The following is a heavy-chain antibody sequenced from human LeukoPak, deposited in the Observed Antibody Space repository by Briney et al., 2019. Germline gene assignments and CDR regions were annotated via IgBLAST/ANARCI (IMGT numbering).Heavy chain of an antibody. J-gene: IGHJ3*02. D-gene: IGHD3-22*01. V-gene: IGHV4-31*03. Sequence: SSETLSLTCTVSGGSISSGGYYWSWIRQHPGKGLEWIGYIYYSGSTYYNPSLKSRVTISVDTSKNQFSLKLSSVTAADTAVYYCARVDYYYDSSGLLAVEEPGAFDIWGQGTMVTVSS. CDR1: GGSISSGGYY. CDR3: ARVDYYYDSSGLLAVEEPGAFDI. CDR2: IYYSGST.